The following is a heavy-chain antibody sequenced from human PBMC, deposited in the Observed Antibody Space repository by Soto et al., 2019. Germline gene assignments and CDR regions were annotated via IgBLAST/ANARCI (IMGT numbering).Heavy chain of an antibody. CDR3: ARASNIAARPGYYYSGMDV. D-gene: IGHD6-6*01. Sequence: SVKVSCKASGGTFSSYAISWVRQAPGQGLEWMGGIIPIFGTANYAQKFQGRVTITADESTSTAYMELSSLRSEDTAVYYCARASNIAARPGYYYSGMDVWGQGTTVTVSS. J-gene: IGHJ6*02. CDR1: GGTFSSYA. CDR2: IIPIFGTA. V-gene: IGHV1-69*13.